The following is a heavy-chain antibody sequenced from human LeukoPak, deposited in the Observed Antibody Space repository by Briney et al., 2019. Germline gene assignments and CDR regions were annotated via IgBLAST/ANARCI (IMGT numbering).Heavy chain of an antibody. J-gene: IGHJ4*02. CDR1: GLTFSSHA. Sequence: GGSLRLSCVASGLTFSSHAMTWVRQAPGKGLEWVAGITASGGNTYHAESVKGRFTISRDNSENKLYLQMNNLRADDTAVYYCASRPPSEAYFGVLDYWGQGTLVTVSS. V-gene: IGHV3-23*01. CDR2: ITASGGNT. CDR3: ASRPPSEAYFGVLDY. D-gene: IGHD4-17*01.